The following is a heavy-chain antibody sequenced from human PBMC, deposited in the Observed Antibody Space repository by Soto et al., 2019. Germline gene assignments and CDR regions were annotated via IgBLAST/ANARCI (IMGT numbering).Heavy chain of an antibody. CDR2: ISYDGSNK. CDR3: AREIAVQLWEAPLTN. J-gene: IGHJ4*02. Sequence: GGSLRLSCAASGFTFGSYAMHWVRQAPGKGLGWVAVISYDGSNKYYADYVKGRFTISRDKSKNTLYLQMNSLRAEDTAVYYCAREIAVQLWEAPLTNWGQGTLVTVSS. D-gene: IGHD5-18*01. V-gene: IGHV3-30-3*01. CDR1: GFTFGSYA.